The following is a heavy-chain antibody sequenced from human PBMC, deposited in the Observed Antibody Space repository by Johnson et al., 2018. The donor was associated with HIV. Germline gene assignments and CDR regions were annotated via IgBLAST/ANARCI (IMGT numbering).Heavy chain of an antibody. CDR1: GFSFIDYA. Sequence: VHLVESGGGLVRPGGSLRLSCVASGFSFIDYAMIWVRQAPGKWLEWVSFIRGGEDDTYYADSVKGRFTISRDNSKTTLYLQMNSLRDEDTAVYYCAKRFGYDNRGDQVDCWGQGAMVTVSS. D-gene: IGHD3-22*01. J-gene: IGHJ3*01. V-gene: IGHV3-23*04. CDR2: IRGGEDDT. CDR3: AKRFGYDNRGDQVDC.